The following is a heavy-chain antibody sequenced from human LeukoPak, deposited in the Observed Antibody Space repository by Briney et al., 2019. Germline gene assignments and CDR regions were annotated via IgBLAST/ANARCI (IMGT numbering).Heavy chain of an antibody. Sequence: ASVKVSCKASGYTFTGSYMHWVRQAPAQGLEWMGWINPNSGGTNYAQKFQGRVTMTRDTSISTAYMELSRLRSDDTAVYYCARERVLRYFDWSSPGYMDVWGKGTTVTISS. D-gene: IGHD3-9*01. J-gene: IGHJ6*03. CDR1: GYTFTGSY. CDR3: ARERVLRYFDWSSPGYMDV. CDR2: INPNSGGT. V-gene: IGHV1-2*02.